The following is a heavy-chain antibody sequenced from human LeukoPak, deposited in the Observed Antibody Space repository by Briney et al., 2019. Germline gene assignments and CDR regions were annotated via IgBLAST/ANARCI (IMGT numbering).Heavy chain of an antibody. D-gene: IGHD6-13*01. Sequence: SETLSLTCTVSGGSISSYYWSWIRRPPGKGLEWIGYIYYSGGTNYNPSLKSRVTISVDTSKNQFSLKLSSVTAADTAVYYCATFHSSSWYLDYWGQGTLVTVSS. CDR1: GGSISSYY. J-gene: IGHJ4*02. CDR3: ATFHSSSWYLDY. CDR2: IYYSGGT. V-gene: IGHV4-59*01.